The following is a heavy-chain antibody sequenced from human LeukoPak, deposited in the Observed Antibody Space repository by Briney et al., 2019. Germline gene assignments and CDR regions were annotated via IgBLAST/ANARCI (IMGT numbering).Heavy chain of an antibody. V-gene: IGHV4-59*08. Sequence: SETLSLTCTVPGGSISSYYWSWIRQPAGKGLEWIGYIYYSGSTNYNPSLKSRVTISVDTSKNQFSLKLSSVTAADTAVYHCARHYLVAAGIDYWGQGTLVTVSS. CDR1: GGSISSYY. CDR2: IYYSGST. J-gene: IGHJ4*02. CDR3: ARHYLVAAGIDY. D-gene: IGHD6-13*01.